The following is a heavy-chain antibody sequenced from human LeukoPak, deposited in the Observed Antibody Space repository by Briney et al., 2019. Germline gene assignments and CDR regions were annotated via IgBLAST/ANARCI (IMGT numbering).Heavy chain of an antibody. CDR2: IRYDGSNK. Sequence: GSLSLSCAASGFTFSSYGMHWVRQAPGKGLEWVAFIRYDGSNKYYADSVKGRFTISRDNSKNTLYLQMNSLRAEDTAVYYCAKGAIVVVITSFDDAFDIWGQGTMVTVSS. D-gene: IGHD3-22*01. CDR1: GFTFSSYG. J-gene: IGHJ3*02. CDR3: AKGAIVVVITSFDDAFDI. V-gene: IGHV3-30*02.